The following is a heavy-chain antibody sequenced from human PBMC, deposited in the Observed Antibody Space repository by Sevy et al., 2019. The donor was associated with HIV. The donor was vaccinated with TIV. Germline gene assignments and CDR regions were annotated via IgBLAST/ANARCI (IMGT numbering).Heavy chain of an antibody. J-gene: IGHJ4*02. CDR1: GFIFGDYY. Sequence: GGSLRLSCAASGFIFGDYYMAWVRQAPGKGLEWISYVSRGGFTIYYADSVEGRFSISRDDAKDSLFLQMDSLRAEDTAFYYSARGAHYDDANWVFEYWGQGALVTISS. CDR2: VSRGGFTI. CDR3: ARGAHYDDANWVFEY. D-gene: IGHD3-22*01. V-gene: IGHV3-11*01.